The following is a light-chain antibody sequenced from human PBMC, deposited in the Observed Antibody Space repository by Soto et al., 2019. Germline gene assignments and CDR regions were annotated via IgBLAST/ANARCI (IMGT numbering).Light chain of an antibody. V-gene: IGKV1-33*01. CDR2: DAS. J-gene: IGKJ3*01. Sequence: DLQMTQSPSSLSASVGDRVTITCQASQDIKKYLHWYQQKPGRAPKRLIYDASTLDIGVPARFSGSGSGTHFSFTINSLQPEDFGTYFCQQYDTLPFTFGPGTTVDVK. CDR1: QDIKKY. CDR3: QQYDTLPFT.